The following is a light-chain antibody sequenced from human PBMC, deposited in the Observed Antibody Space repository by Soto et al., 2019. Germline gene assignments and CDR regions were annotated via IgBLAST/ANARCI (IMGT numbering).Light chain of an antibody. CDR2: EVS. CDR1: SSDVGGYNY. CDR3: SSYTSSSTLVG. J-gene: IGLJ2*01. Sequence: QSALTQPASVSGSPGQSITISCTGTSSDVGGYNYVSWYQQHTGKAPKLMIYEVSNRPSGVSNRFSGSKSGNTASLTISGLQAEDDADYYCSSYTSSSTLVGFGGGTQLTVL. V-gene: IGLV2-14*01.